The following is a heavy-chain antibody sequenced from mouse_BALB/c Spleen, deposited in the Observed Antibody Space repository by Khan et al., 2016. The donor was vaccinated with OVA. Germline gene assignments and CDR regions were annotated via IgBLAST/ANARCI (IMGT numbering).Heavy chain of an antibody. D-gene: IGHD1-1*02. CDR1: GYTFTDYA. Sequence: QVQLKQSGAELVRPGVSVKISCKAPGYTFTDYAMHWVKQWHAKSLEWIGVISTNYGDADYNQKFQGKASMTVDRSSSTVYMELARLTSEDSAIYYCVRGGKFAYWGQGTLVTVSA. CDR2: ISTNYGDA. CDR3: VRGGKFAY. V-gene: IGHV1S137*01. J-gene: IGHJ3*01.